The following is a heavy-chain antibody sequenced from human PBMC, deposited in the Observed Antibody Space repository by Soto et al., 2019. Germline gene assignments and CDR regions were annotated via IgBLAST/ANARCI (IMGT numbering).Heavy chain of an antibody. Sequence: QVQLVQSGAEVKKPGSSVKVSCKASVGTFSSYAISWVRQPPGQGLEWMGGIITIFGTANYAQKFQGRVTITADEATSTAYLELSSLRSEDTAVYYCARGNDVVLMVYATSYYYGMDVWGQGTTVTVSS. J-gene: IGHJ6*02. CDR3: ARGNDVVLMVYATSYYYGMDV. CDR2: IITIFGTA. CDR1: VGTFSSYA. V-gene: IGHV1-69*01. D-gene: IGHD2-8*01.